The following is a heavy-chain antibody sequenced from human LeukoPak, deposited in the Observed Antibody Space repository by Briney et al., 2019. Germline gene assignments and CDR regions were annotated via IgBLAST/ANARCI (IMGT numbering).Heavy chain of an antibody. V-gene: IGHV4-34*01. J-gene: IGHJ4*02. CDR2: INHSGST. D-gene: IGHD2-15*01. CDR3: AREGRSISVWCSGGSCYDFDF. CDR1: GGSFSGYY. Sequence: SETLSLTCAVYGGSFSGYYWSWIRQPPGKGLEWIGEINHSGSTNYNPSLKSRVTISVDTSKNQFSLKLSSVTAADTAVYYCAREGRSISVWCSGGSCYDFDFWGQGTLVSVSS.